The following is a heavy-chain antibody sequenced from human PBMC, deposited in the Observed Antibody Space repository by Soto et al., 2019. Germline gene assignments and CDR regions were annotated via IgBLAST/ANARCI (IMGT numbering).Heavy chain of an antibody. CDR2: ISYDGNYI. Sequence: QVQLVESGGGVVQPGASLRLSCEASGFAFSSYAMHWVRQAPGKGLEWVGVISYDGNYIYYADSVKGRFTISRDNSKNTLYVQVNSLRPDDTAVYYCAKGILSATIGPYAMDVWGQGTTVTVSS. D-gene: IGHD3-16*01. V-gene: IGHV3-30*18. J-gene: IGHJ6*02. CDR1: GFAFSSYA. CDR3: AKGILSATIGPYAMDV.